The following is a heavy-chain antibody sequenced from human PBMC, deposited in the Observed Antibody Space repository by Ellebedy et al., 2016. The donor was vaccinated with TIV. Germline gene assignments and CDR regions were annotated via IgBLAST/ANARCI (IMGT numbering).Heavy chain of an antibody. CDR3: ARSQKIRKYYFDY. Sequence: ASVKVSCKASGGTFSSYAISWVRQAPGQGLEWMGGIIPFFGTANYAQKFQGRVTITADDSTSTAYMELSSLRSEDTAVYYCARSQKIRKYYFDYWGQGTLVTVSS. J-gene: IGHJ4*02. CDR2: IIPFFGTA. CDR1: GGTFSSYA. D-gene: IGHD2-15*01. V-gene: IGHV1-69*13.